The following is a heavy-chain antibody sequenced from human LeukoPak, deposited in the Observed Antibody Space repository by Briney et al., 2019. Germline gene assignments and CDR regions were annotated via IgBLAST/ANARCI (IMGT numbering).Heavy chain of an antibody. Sequence: GGSLRLSCAASGFTFSSYAMHWVRQAPGKGLEWVAVISYDGSNKYYADSVKGRFTISRDNSKNTLYLQMNSLRAEDTAVYYCAREIGDVVPAAIHGAYYYGMDVWGQGTTVTVSS. CDR2: ISYDGSNK. J-gene: IGHJ6*02. CDR1: GFTFSSYA. D-gene: IGHD2-2*01. CDR3: AREIGDVVPAAIHGAYYYGMDV. V-gene: IGHV3-30*04.